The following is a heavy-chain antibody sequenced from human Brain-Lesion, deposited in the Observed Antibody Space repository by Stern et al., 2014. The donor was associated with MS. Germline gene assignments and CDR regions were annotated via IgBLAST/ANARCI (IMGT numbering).Heavy chain of an antibody. CDR2: IYWDDDN. CDR3: ARRRVAVVGRAPPNYFDP. D-gene: IGHD4-23*01. Sequence: QVTLKESGPTLVKPTQTLTLTCIFSGFSLNTPGVGVGWIRQPPGKALEWLAIIYWDDDNLYSPSVKKRVNISKDPSKTHVVLTMSNMDPVDTGTYFCARRRVAVVGRAPPNYFDPWGQGTLVTVSA. J-gene: IGHJ5*02. V-gene: IGHV2-5*02. CDR1: GFSLNTPGVG.